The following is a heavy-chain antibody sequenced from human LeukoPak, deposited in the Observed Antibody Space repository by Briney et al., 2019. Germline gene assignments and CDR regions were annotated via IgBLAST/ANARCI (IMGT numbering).Heavy chain of an antibody. CDR1: GGSISSYY. CDR3: ARHSLGYYYDSSGYYGSDY. Sequence: PSETLSLTCTVSGGSISSYYWSWIRQPAGKGLEWIGRIYTSGSTNYNPSLKSRVTISVDTSKNQFSLKLSSATAADTAVYYCARHSLGYYYDSSGYYGSDYWGQGTLVTVSS. D-gene: IGHD3-22*01. J-gene: IGHJ4*02. CDR2: IYTSGST. V-gene: IGHV4-4*07.